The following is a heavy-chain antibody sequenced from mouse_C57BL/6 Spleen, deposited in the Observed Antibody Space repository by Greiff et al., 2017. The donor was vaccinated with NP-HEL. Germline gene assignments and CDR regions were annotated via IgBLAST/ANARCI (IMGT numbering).Heavy chain of an antibody. CDR3: ARSSMITTFFDY. V-gene: IGHV1-81*01. D-gene: IGHD2-4*01. Sequence: QVQLQQSGAELARPGASVKLSCKASGYTFTSYGISWVKQSTGQGLEWIGEIYPRSGNTYYNEKFKGKATLTADKSSSTAYMELRSLTSEDSAVYFCARSSMITTFFDYWGQGTTLTVSS. CDR2: IYPRSGNT. J-gene: IGHJ2*01. CDR1: GYTFTSYG.